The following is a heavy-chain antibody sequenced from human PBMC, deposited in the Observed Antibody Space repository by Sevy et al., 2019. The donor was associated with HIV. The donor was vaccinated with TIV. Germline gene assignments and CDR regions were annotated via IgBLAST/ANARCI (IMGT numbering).Heavy chain of an antibody. Sequence: GESLKISCKGSGYSFSIYWIGWVRQMPGNGLEWMGFIYPTNSDTRYSPSFRGQVPISADKSISTAYLQSNSLKTSDTAMYYCARGGLSYGFDYWGQGTLVTVSS. CDR2: IYPTNSDT. J-gene: IGHJ4*02. CDR1: GYSFSIYW. D-gene: IGHD5-18*01. CDR3: ARGGLSYGFDY. V-gene: IGHV5-51*01.